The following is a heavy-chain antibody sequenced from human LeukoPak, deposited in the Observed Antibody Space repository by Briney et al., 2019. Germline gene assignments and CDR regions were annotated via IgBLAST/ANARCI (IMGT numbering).Heavy chain of an antibody. Sequence: SVKVSCKASGGTFSSYAISWVRQAPGQGLEWMGGIIPIFGTANYAQKFQGRVTITTDESTSTAYMELSSMRSEDTAVYYCARDTTSRITIFGVADRGGFDPWGQGTLVTVSS. CDR1: GGTFSSYA. CDR2: IIPIFGTA. CDR3: ARDTTSRITIFGVADRGGFDP. V-gene: IGHV1-69*05. D-gene: IGHD3-3*01. J-gene: IGHJ5*02.